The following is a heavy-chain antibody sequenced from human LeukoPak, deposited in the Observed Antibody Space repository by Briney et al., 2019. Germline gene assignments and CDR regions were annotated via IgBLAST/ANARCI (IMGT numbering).Heavy chain of an antibody. CDR3: ARARYDFWSGYAPIVHFDY. J-gene: IGHJ4*02. V-gene: IGHV4-59*12. CDR1: DGSISSYY. CDR2: IYYNGST. Sequence: SEPLSLTCTVADGSISSYYWSWLRQPPGKGQGWVGYIYYNGSTYYNPFLKSRVTISVDTSKSQFSLKLSSVTASDTAVYYCARARYDFWSGYAPIVHFDYWGQGTLVTVSS. D-gene: IGHD3-3*01.